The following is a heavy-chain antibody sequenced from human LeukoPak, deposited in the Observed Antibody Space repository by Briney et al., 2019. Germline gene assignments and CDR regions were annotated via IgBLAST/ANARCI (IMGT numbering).Heavy chain of an antibody. J-gene: IGHJ6*02. D-gene: IGHD3-22*01. Sequence: GGSLTLSCAASGFTFSSYAMSWVRQAPAKGLEWVSAISGSGGSTYYADSVKGRFTISRDNSKNTLYLQMTSLRAEDTAVYYCAKVGPTRYYDSSGYYYEGMDVWGQGTTVTVSS. CDR1: GFTFSSYA. CDR3: AKVGPTRYYDSSGYYYEGMDV. V-gene: IGHV3-23*01. CDR2: ISGSGGST.